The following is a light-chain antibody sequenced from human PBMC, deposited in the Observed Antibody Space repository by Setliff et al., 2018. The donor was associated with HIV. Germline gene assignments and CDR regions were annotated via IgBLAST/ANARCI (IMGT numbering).Light chain of an antibody. CDR2: QAT. J-gene: IGLJ1*01. Sequence: QSALTQPASVSGSPGQSITISCTGTSNDVGLYDLVSWYQQHPATAPKLIIYQATRRPSGVSNRFSGSKSGNVASPTISGLQAEDEADYYCCSNTGSNTFVFGTGTKVTVL. CDR1: SNDVGLYDL. V-gene: IGLV2-23*01. CDR3: CSNTGSNTFV.